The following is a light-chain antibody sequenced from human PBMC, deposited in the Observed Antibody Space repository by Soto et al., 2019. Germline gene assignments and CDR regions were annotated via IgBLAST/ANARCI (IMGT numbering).Light chain of an antibody. J-gene: IGLJ1*01. CDR3: TSYTSSTPFYV. CDR2: DAY. V-gene: IGLV2-14*03. CDR1: RTDVDGYDY. Sequence: QSVLTQPASVSGSPGQSIAISCTGVRTDVDGYDYVSWYQQHPGQAPQLIIYDAYNRPSGVSHRFSGSKSGDTASLTISGLQAEDEADYYCTSYTSSTPFYVFGTGTKVPVL.